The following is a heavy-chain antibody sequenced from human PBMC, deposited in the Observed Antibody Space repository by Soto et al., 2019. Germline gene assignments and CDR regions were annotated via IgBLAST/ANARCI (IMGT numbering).Heavy chain of an antibody. CDR2: INPSGGST. J-gene: IGHJ1*01. Sequence: QVQLVQSGAEVKKPGASVKVSCKASGYTFTSYYMHWVRQAPGQGLEWMGIINPSGGSTSYAQKFQGRVTMNRDTSTSTVYMELSSLRSEDTAVYYCARDRGYSSSAEGPQYFQHWGQGTLVTVSS. CDR3: ARDRGYSSSAEGPQYFQH. D-gene: IGHD6-6*01. V-gene: IGHV1-46*01. CDR1: GYTFTSYY.